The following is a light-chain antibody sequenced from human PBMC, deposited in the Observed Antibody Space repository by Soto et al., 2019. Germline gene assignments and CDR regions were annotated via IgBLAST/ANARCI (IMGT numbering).Light chain of an antibody. J-gene: IGKJ1*01. CDR2: GAS. V-gene: IGKV3-20*01. CDR3: LQYGSTPWT. Sequence: EIVLTQSPGTLSLSPGERATLSCRASQSVSSNYLAWYQQKPGQAPRPLIYGASSRATGIPDRFSGSGAGTDFTLTISRLEPEDFAVYYCLQYGSTPWTFGQVTKVEI. CDR1: QSVSSNY.